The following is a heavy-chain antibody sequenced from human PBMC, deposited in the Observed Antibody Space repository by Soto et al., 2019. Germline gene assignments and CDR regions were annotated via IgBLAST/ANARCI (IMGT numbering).Heavy chain of an antibody. D-gene: IGHD2-2*01. CDR1: GGSISSSNYY. CDR3: ARLGGYWSATGCYGYYAMDV. Sequence: QLQLQESGPGLMKPSETLSLTCTVSGGSISSSNYYWGWIRQPPGKGLEWIGSIYYSGNTYYNPSLKRRVTMSVDTSKNQFSLKLSSVTASDTAVYYCARLGGYWSATGCYGYYAMDVWGQGAKVTVSS. V-gene: IGHV4-39*01. CDR2: IYYSGNT. J-gene: IGHJ6*02.